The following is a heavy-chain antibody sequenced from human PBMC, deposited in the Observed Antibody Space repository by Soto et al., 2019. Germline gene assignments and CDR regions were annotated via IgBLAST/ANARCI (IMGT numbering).Heavy chain of an antibody. CDR2: ISGSGGST. V-gene: IGHV3-23*01. CDR3: AKVVMDCSSTSCYEAYYYYMDV. D-gene: IGHD2-2*01. CDR1: GFTFSSYA. Sequence: GGSLRLSCAASGFTFSSYAMSWVRQAPGKGLEWVSAISGSGGSTYYADSVKGRFTISRDNSKNTLYLQMNSLRAEDTAVYYCAKVVMDCSSTSCYEAYYYYMDVWGKGTTVTVSS. J-gene: IGHJ6*03.